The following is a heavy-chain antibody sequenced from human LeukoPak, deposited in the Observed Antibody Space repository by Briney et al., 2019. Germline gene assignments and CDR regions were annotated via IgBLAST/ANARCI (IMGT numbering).Heavy chain of an antibody. CDR3: ASESHMNGMDV. CDR1: EFTFSSYS. CDR2: ISSSSTST. D-gene: IGHD2-21*01. V-gene: IGHV3-48*01. Sequence: PGGSLRLSCAASEFTFSSYSMNWVRQAPGKGLEWVSFISSSSTSTYYADSVKGRFTISRDNAKKTRYLQTNSLRAEDTALYYCASESHMNGMDVWGQGTTVTVSS. J-gene: IGHJ6*02.